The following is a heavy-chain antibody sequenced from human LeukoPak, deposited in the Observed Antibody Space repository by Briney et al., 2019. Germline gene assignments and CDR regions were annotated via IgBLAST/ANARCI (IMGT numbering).Heavy chain of an antibody. V-gene: IGHV3-23*01. CDR2: FTSSGNT. CDR1: EFTFSNYA. CDR3: AKGDYGDCY. Sequence: GGSLRLSCTGSEFTFSNYAVAWVRQAPGKGLEWVSSFTSSGNTYYADSVKGRFTVSRDNSKSTLYMQMTSLRAEDTAVYYCAKGDYGDCYWGQGTLVTVSS. D-gene: IGHD4-17*01. J-gene: IGHJ4*02.